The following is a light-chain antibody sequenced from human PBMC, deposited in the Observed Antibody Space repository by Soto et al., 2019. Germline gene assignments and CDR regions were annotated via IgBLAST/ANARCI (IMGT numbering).Light chain of an antibody. V-gene: IGKV2-30*02. CDR3: MQGTHWPIT. Sequence: DIVMTQSPLSLLVTLGLPASIFCRSSKSRVHSDGNTYLNWFQQRPGQSPRRLIYRVSNRDSGVPARVSGSGSATDVTLKISRVEAEDVGVYYCMQGTHWPITFGQGTRLEIK. CDR1: KSRVHSDGNTY. J-gene: IGKJ5*01. CDR2: RVS.